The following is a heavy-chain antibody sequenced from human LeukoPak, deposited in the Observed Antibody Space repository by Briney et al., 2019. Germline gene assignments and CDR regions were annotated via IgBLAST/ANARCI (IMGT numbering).Heavy chain of an antibody. V-gene: IGHV4-59*08. Sequence: PSETLSLTCTVSYGSISHHYWNWIRQPPGKGLEGIGYIYYSGSTNYNPSLKSRVTISVDTSKNQVSLNLRSVTAADTAIYYCARQRSNSSRWFDYWGQGTLVTVSS. CDR1: YGSISHHY. J-gene: IGHJ4*02. D-gene: IGHD4-23*01. CDR2: IYYSGST. CDR3: ARQRSNSSRWFDY.